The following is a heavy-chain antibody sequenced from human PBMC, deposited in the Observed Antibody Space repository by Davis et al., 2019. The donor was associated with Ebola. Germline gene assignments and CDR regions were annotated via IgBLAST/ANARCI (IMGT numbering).Heavy chain of an antibody. J-gene: IGHJ4*02. CDR2: ISGSGGDP. CDR3: ANGFGYSFGY. CDR1: GFTFSTNA. V-gene: IGHV3-23*01. D-gene: IGHD5-24*01. Sequence: GESLKISCAGPGFTFSTNAMTWACQASGKGLEWVSRISGSGGDPHYADSVKGRFSISSDNAKSTLLLQMNSLRAEDTAMYYFANGFGYSFGYWGQGTLVTVSS.